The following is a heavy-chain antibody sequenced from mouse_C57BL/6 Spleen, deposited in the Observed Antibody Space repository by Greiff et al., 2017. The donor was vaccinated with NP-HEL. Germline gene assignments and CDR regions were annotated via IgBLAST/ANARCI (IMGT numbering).Heavy chain of an antibody. Sequence: QVQLQQPGAELVKPGASVKLSCKASGYTFTSYWMHWVKQRPGQGLEWIGMIHPNSGSTNYNEKFKSKATLTVDKSSSTAYMQLSSLTSEDSAVYYCARSGSNYVFDYWGQGTTLTVSS. J-gene: IGHJ2*01. CDR3: ARSGSNYVFDY. CDR2: IHPNSGST. CDR1: GYTFTSYW. D-gene: IGHD2-5*01. V-gene: IGHV1-64*01.